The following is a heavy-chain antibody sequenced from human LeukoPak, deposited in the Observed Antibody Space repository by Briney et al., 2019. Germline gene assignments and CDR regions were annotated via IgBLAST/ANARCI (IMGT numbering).Heavy chain of an antibody. D-gene: IGHD1-14*01. CDR2: IYPGDSDT. CDR3: ARHRGDEGSGNFDL. CDR1: GYSFTSYW. V-gene: IGHV5-51*01. Sequence: GESLKISGKGSGYSFTSYWIGWVRQMPGKGLEWMGIIYPGDSDTRYSPSFQGQVAISADKSISTAYLQWCSLKASDTAMYYCARHRGDEGSGNFDLWGRGTLVTVSS. J-gene: IGHJ2*01.